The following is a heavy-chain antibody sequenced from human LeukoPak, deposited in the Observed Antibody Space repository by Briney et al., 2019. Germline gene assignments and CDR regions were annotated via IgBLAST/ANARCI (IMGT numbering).Heavy chain of an antibody. CDR1: GGSFSGYY. CDR3: ARGLSAARNYYYMDV. Sequence: KPSETLSLTCAVYGGSFSGYYWSWIRQPPGKGLEWIGEINRSGSTNYNPSLKSRVTISVDTSKNQFSLKLSSVTAADTAVYYCARGLSAARNYYYMDVWGKGTTVTVSS. D-gene: IGHD6-6*01. CDR2: INRSGST. V-gene: IGHV4-34*01. J-gene: IGHJ6*03.